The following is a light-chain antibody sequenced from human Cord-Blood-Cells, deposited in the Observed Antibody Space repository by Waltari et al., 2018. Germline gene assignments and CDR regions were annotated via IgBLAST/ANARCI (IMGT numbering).Light chain of an antibody. CDR2: GAS. Sequence: EMVLTHFPGTLSLSPGERATLSCRASQRVSSSYLAWYQQKPGQAPRLLIYGASSRATGIPDRFSGSVSGTDFTLTISRLEPEDFAVYYCQQYGSSPSYTFGQGTKLEIK. J-gene: IGKJ2*01. CDR1: QRVSSSY. V-gene: IGKV3-20*01. CDR3: QQYGSSPSYT.